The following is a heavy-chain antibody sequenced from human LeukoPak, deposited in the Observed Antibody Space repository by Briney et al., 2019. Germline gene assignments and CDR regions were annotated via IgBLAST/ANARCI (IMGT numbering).Heavy chain of an antibody. Sequence: SQTLSLTCAISGDSVSSNSDVWNWYRQSPSRGLEWLGRTYYRSKWYYDYAESVRSRIIINPDTSKHQFSLQLNSVTPEDTAVYYCARGHDYGGNFYYFDYWGQGTLVTVTS. CDR3: ARGHDYGGNFYYFDY. CDR1: GDSVSSNSDV. J-gene: IGHJ4*02. V-gene: IGHV6-1*01. CDR2: TYYRSKWYY. D-gene: IGHD4-23*01.